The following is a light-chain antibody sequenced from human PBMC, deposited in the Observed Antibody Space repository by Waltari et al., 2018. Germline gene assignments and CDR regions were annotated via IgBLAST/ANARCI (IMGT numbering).Light chain of an antibody. V-gene: IGKV1-6*01. CDR2: AAS. Sequence: AIQMTQSPSSLSASVVDRVPITCRASQDIRSDLGWYQQKPGKAPTLLIFAASILQSGVSSRFSGSGSGTDFTLTISSLQPDDFATYYCLQDFSYPRTFGQGTRVEF. J-gene: IGKJ1*01. CDR1: QDIRSD. CDR3: LQDFSYPRT.